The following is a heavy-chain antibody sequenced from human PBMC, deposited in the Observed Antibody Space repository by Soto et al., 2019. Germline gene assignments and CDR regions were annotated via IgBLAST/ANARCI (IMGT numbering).Heavy chain of an antibody. D-gene: IGHD2-2*01. J-gene: IGHJ4*02. CDR3: AREVVVPAAVGDYFDY. Sequence: QVQLQESGPGLVKPSQTLSLTCTVSGGSISSGGYYWSWIRQHPGKGLEWIGYIYYSGSTYYNPSLKSRVTTSVYTAKNQFSLKLSPVTAADTAVYYCAREVVVPAAVGDYFDYWGQGTLVTVSS. CDR2: IYYSGST. CDR1: GGSISSGGYY. V-gene: IGHV4-31*03.